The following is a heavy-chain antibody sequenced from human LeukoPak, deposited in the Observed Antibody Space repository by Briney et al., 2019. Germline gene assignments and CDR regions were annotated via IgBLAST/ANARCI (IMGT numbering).Heavy chain of an antibody. CDR1: GGSFSGYY. CDR2: INHSGST. D-gene: IGHD3-3*01. J-gene: IGHJ4*02. V-gene: IGHV4-34*01. Sequence: KTSETLSLTCAVYGGSFSGYYWSWIRQPPGKGLEWIGEINHSGSTNYNPSLKSRVTISVDTSKNQFSLKLSSVTAADTAVYYCARGYRRTIFGYWGQGTLVTVSS. CDR3: ARGYRRTIFGY.